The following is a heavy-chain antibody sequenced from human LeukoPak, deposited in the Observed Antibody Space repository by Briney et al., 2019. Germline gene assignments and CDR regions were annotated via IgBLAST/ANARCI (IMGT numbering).Heavy chain of an antibody. D-gene: IGHD2-2*01. V-gene: IGHV1-3*01. CDR1: GYTFTSYA. CDR3: ARIGRYCSSTSCSYWFDP. CDR2: INAGNGNT. Sequence: ASVKVSCTASGYTFTSYAMHWVRQAPGQRLEWMGWINAGNGNTKYSQKFQGRVTITRDTSASTAYMELSSLRSEDTAVCYCARIGRYCSSTSCSYWFDPWGQGTLVTVSS. J-gene: IGHJ5*02.